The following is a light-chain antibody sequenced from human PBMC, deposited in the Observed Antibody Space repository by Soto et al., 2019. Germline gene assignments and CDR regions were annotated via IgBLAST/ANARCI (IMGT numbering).Light chain of an antibody. J-gene: IGLJ1*01. CDR3: SSYTSSITYV. CDR1: SSDVGGYNF. Sequence: QSVLTQPASVSGSPGQSITISCTGTSSDVGGYNFVSWYQQQPGKAPKLMVYEVTNRPSGVSYRFSGSKSGNTASLTISGLQAEDEADYYCSSYTSSITYVFGTGTKLTVL. V-gene: IGLV2-14*01. CDR2: EVT.